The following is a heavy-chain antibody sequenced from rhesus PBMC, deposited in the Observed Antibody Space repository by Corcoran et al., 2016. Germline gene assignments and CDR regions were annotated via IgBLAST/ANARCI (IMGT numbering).Heavy chain of an antibody. J-gene: IGHJ4*01. V-gene: IGHV4-73*01. CDR1: GGSISAYF. CDR2: IDFNPPRT. CDR3: ASVDYGSGFPDF. Sequence: QVRLQQWGEGLVKPSETLSLTCAVYGGSISAYFWTWIRQPPGKGLEWIGNIDFNPPRTTSTPPLKNRVTCSTDTSKHQFSLKLNSVTAADTAVYYCASVDYGSGFPDFWGQGVLVPVSS. D-gene: IGHD3-28*01.